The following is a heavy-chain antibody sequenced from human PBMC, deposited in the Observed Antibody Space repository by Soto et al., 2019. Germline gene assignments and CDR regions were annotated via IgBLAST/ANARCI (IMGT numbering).Heavy chain of an antibody. V-gene: IGHV3-33*01. D-gene: IGHD1-1*01. J-gene: IGHJ4*02. Sequence: QVQLVESGGGVVQHGRSLRLSCAASGFTFSSYGMHWVRQAPGKGLEWVAVIWYDGSNKYYADSVKGRFTISRDNSKNTLYLQMNSLRAEDTAVYYCARDFSLFGNEGFDYWGQGTLVTVSS. CDR2: IWYDGSNK. CDR1: GFTFSSYG. CDR3: ARDFSLFGNEGFDY.